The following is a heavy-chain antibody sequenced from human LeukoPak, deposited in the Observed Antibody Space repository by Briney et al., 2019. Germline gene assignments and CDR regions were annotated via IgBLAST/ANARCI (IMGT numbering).Heavy chain of an antibody. Sequence: SETLSLTCTVSGVSVSTLYWSWIRQPPGKGLEWIGYIYYGGSTDYNPSLKSRVTISKDTSKTQFSLRLSSVTAADTAVYYCARARLDSSGRFDYWGQGTLVTVSS. V-gene: IGHV4-59*02. CDR2: IYYGGST. CDR1: GVSVSTLY. D-gene: IGHD3-22*01. CDR3: ARARLDSSGRFDY. J-gene: IGHJ4*02.